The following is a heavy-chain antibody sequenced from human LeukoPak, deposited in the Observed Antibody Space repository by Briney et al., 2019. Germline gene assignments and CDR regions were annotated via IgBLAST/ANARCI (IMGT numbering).Heavy chain of an antibody. CDR3: ARDPYCSGGSCYYWMDY. CDR2: INWNGGST. CDR1: GFTFDDYG. Sequence: GGSLRLSSAASGFTFDDYGMSWVRQAPGKGLEWVSGINWNGGSTGYADSVKGRFTISRDNAKNSLYLLMNSLRAEDTALYYCARDPYCSGGSCYYWMDYWGQGTLVTVSS. V-gene: IGHV3-20*03. J-gene: IGHJ4*02. D-gene: IGHD2-15*01.